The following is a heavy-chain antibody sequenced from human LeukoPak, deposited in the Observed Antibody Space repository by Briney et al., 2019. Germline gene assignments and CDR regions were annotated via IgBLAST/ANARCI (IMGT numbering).Heavy chain of an antibody. V-gene: IGHV4-39*07. CDR3: ARRRAGLRRDFWFDS. CDR2: MYYRGST. D-gene: IGHD2-15*01. J-gene: IGHJ5*01. Sequence: SETLSLTCTVSGGSISSSSHYWGWIRQPPGKGLEWIGSMYYRGSTYHNPSLKSRVTISLDTSKNQFSVRLSSVTAADTAVYYCARRRAGLRRDFWFDSWGQGTLVTVSS. CDR1: GGSISSSSHY.